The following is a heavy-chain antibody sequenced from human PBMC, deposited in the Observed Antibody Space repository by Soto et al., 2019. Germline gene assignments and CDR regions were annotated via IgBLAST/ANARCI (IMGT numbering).Heavy chain of an antibody. V-gene: IGHV3-21*01. D-gene: IGHD5-12*01. CDR1: GFTFSSYS. CDR3: ARGEYSGYDSWFDP. Sequence: GGSLRLSCAASGFTFSSYSMNWVHQAPGKGLEWVSSISSSSSYIYYADSVKGRFTISRDNAKNSLYLQMNSLRAEDTAVYYCARGEYSGYDSWFDPWGQGTLVTVSS. J-gene: IGHJ5*02. CDR2: ISSSSSYI.